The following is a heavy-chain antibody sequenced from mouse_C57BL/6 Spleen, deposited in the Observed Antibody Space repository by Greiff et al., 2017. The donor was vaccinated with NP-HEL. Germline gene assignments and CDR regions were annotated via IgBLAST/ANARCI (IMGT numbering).Heavy chain of an antibody. CDR1: GYTFTDYY. CDR2: INPNNGGT. Sequence: EVQLQQSGPELVKPGASVKISCKASGYTFTDYYMNWVKQSHGKSLEWIGDINPNNGGTSYNQKFKGKATLTVDKSSSTAYMELRSLTYEDSAVYYCARDYSNGSYFDYWGQGTTLTVSS. V-gene: IGHV1-26*01. J-gene: IGHJ2*01. CDR3: ARDYSNGSYFDY. D-gene: IGHD2-5*01.